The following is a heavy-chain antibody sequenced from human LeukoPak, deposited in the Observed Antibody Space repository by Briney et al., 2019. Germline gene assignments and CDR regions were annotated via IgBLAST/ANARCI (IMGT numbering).Heavy chain of an antibody. V-gene: IGHV3-7*01. CDR1: GFTFSSYW. D-gene: IGHD3-3*01. CDR3: ARDYDFWSGPGGYFDY. J-gene: IGHJ4*02. Sequence: GGSLRLSRAASGFTFSSYWMSWVRQAPGKGLEWVANIKQDGSEKYYVDSVKGRFTISRDNAKNSLYLQMNNLRAEDTAVYYCARDYDFWSGPGGYFDYWGQGTLVTVSS. CDR2: IKQDGSEK.